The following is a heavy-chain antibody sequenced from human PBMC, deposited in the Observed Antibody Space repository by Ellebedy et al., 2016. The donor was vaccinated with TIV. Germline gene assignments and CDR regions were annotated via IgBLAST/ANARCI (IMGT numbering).Heavy chain of an antibody. CDR1: GFTFTSYW. D-gene: IGHD5-18*01. CDR3: ATGYINAYEY. J-gene: IGHJ4*02. CDR2: INRDGSST. V-gene: IGHV3-74*01. Sequence: GGSLRLXCAASGFTFTSYWMHWVRQAPGKGLVWVSRINRDGSSTVYADFVKGRFTISRVNAKNTLHLQMNSLRVEDTALYYCATGYINAYEYWGQGSLVTVSS.